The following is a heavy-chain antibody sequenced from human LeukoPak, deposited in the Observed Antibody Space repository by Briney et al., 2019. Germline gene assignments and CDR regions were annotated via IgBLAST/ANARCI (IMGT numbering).Heavy chain of an antibody. CDR2: MNPNSGNT. V-gene: IGHV1-8*01. D-gene: IGHD5-18*01. CDR1: GYTFTSYD. CDR3: ARGLYSYGYRVYYFDY. Sequence: GASVKVSCKASGYTFTSYDINWVRQATGQGLEWMGWMNPNSGNTGYAQKFQGRVTMTRNTSISTAYMELSSLRSEDTAVHYCARGLYSYGYRVYYFDYWGQGTLVTVSS. J-gene: IGHJ4*02.